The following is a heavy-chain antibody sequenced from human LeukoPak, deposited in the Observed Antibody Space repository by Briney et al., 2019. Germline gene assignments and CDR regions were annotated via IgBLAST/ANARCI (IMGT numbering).Heavy chain of an antibody. CDR3: ARVTYYYDSSGYYYLHY. D-gene: IGHD3-22*01. CDR1: GYTFTSYY. Sequence: ASVKVSCKASGYTFTSYYMHWVRQAPGQGREWMGIINPSGGSTSYAQKFQGRVTMTRDTSTSTVYMELSSLRSEDTAVYYCARVTYYYDSSGYYYLHYWGQGTLVTVSS. V-gene: IGHV1-46*03. J-gene: IGHJ4*02. CDR2: INPSGGST.